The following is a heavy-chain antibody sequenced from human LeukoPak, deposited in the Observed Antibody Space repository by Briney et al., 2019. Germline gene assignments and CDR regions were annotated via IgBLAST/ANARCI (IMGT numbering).Heavy chain of an antibody. CDR2: ISSSGSTI. V-gene: IGHV3-48*03. CDR1: EFTFSSYE. J-gene: IGHJ6*04. Sequence: PGGSLRLSCAASEFTFSSYEMNWVRQAPGKGLEWVSYISSSGSTIYCADSVKGRFTISRDNAKNSLYLQMNSLRAEDTAVYYCARADIAAAGHYYYGMDVWGKGTTVTVSS. D-gene: IGHD6-13*01. CDR3: ARADIAAAGHYYYGMDV.